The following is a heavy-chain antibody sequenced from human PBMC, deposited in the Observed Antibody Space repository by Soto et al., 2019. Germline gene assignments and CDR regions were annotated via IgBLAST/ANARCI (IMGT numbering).Heavy chain of an antibody. CDR2: ISAYSGST. CDR1: GYTFTTYG. Sequence: ASVKVSCKASGYTFTTYGISWVRQAPGQGLEWMGWISAYSGSTKFAQKLQGRVTMITDTSTTTAYMELRSLTSDDTAVYYCARYFSKCSSWPYYFDYWGQGTLVTVSA. J-gene: IGHJ4*02. V-gene: IGHV1-18*01. D-gene: IGHD6-13*01. CDR3: ARYFSKCSSWPYYFDY.